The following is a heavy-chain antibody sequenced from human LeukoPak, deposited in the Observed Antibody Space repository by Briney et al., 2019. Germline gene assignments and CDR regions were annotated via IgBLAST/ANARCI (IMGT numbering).Heavy chain of an antibody. D-gene: IGHD5-24*01. J-gene: IGHJ4*02. V-gene: IGHV3-30*04. Sequence: GGSLRLSCAASGFTFSSYAMHWVRQAPGKGLEWVAVISYDGSNKYYADSVKGRFTISRDNSKNTLYLQMNSLRAEDTAVYYCARWLQSWVVFDYWGQGTLVTVSS. CDR2: ISYDGSNK. CDR1: GFTFSSYA. CDR3: ARWLQSWVVFDY.